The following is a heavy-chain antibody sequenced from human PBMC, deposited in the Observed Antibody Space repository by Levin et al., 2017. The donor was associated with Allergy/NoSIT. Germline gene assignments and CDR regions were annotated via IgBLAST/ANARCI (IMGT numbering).Heavy chain of an antibody. D-gene: IGHD3-9*01. J-gene: IGHJ4*02. CDR3: ATVEGLFCSGVSCSYSFHY. Sequence: SQTLSLTCAVSGGSISTANWRSWIRQPPGKGLEWIGEIYRSGDTNHNPSLRSRVTMSVDKSKNHFSLKLSSVTAADTAVYYCATVEGLFCSGVSCSYSFHYWGQGALVTVSS. CDR2: IYRSGDT. V-gene: IGHV4-4*02. CDR1: GGSISTANW.